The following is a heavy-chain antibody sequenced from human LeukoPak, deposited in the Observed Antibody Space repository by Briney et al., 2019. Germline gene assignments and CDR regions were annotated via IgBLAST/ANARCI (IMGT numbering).Heavy chain of an antibody. CDR3: ARSYRGRRFDY. V-gene: IGHV1-2*02. Sequence: ASVRVSCKASGYTFTGYYVHWVRQAPGQGLEWMGWINPSSGGTNYAQKFQGRVTMTRDTSISTAYLELSRLRSDDTAVYYCARSYRGRRFDYWGQGTLVTVSS. J-gene: IGHJ4*02. CDR1: GYTFTGYY. CDR2: INPSSGGT. D-gene: IGHD2-21*01.